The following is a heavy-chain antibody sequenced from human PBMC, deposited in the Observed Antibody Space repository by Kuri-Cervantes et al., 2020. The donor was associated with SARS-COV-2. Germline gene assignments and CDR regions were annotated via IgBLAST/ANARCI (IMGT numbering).Heavy chain of an antibody. Sequence: SGPTLVKPTQTLTLTCTFSGFSLSTSGMCVSWIRQPPGKALEWLARIDWDDDKYYSTTLKTRLTISKDTSKNQVVLTMTNMDPVDTATYYCAHRPAGDYYFDYWGQGTLVTVPS. D-gene: IGHD2-21*02. CDR1: GFSLSTSGMC. V-gene: IGHV2-70*12. CDR2: IDWDDDK. J-gene: IGHJ4*02. CDR3: AHRPAGDYYFDY.